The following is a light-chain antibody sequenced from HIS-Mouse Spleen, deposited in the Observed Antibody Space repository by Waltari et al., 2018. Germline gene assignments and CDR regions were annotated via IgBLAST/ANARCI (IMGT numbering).Light chain of an antibody. Sequence: AIRMTQSPSSLSASTGDRVTITCRASQGISRYLAWYQQKPGKAPKLLIYAASTLQSGVPSRFSGSGSGTDFTLTISCLQSEDFATYYCQQYYSYPYTFGQGTNLEIK. J-gene: IGKJ2*01. CDR3: QQYYSYPYT. CDR1: QGISRY. V-gene: IGKV1-8*01. CDR2: AAS.